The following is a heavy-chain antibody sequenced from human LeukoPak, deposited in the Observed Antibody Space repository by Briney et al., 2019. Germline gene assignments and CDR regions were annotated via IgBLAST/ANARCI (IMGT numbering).Heavy chain of an antibody. D-gene: IGHD3-10*01. CDR3: ARDRRGSGSSFDY. J-gene: IGHJ4*02. CDR1: GFTFSSYA. V-gene: IGHV3-23*01. Sequence: PGGSLRLSCAASGFTFSSYAMSWVRQAPGEGLEWVSAISGCGGSTYYADSVKGRFTISRDNSKNTLYLQMNSLRAEDTAVYYCARDRRGSGSSFDYWGQGTLVTVSS. CDR2: ISGCGGST.